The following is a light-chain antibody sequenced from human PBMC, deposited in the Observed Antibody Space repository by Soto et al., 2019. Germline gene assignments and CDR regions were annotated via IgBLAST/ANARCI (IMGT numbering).Light chain of an antibody. Sequence: IQMTQSPSTLSASVGDRVSITCRASQRISSWLAWYQQKPGKAPKLLIYDASSLESGVPSRFSGSGSGTEFTLTISSLQPDDFASYYCQQYNSYSPTFGQGTKLEIK. V-gene: IGKV1-5*01. J-gene: IGKJ2*01. CDR3: QQYNSYSPT. CDR2: DAS. CDR1: QRISSW.